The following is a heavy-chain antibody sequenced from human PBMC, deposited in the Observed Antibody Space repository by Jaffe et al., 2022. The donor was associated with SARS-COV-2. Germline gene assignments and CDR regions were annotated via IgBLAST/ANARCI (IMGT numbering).Heavy chain of an antibody. D-gene: IGHD2-15*01. J-gene: IGHJ6*02. CDR3: AREGPLVVVAAKGVGGDYYYGMDV. CDR2: ISSSSSTI. Sequence: EVQLVESGGGLVQPGGSLRLSCAASGFTFSSYSMNWVRQAPGKGLEWVSYISSSSSTIYYADSVKGRFTISRDNAKNSLYLQMNSLRDEDTAVYYCAREGPLVVVAAKGVGGDYYYGMDVWGQGTTVTVSS. V-gene: IGHV3-48*02. CDR1: GFTFSSYS.